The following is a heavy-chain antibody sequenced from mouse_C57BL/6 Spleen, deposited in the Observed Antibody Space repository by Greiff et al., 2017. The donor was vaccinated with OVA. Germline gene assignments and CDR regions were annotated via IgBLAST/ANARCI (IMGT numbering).Heavy chain of an antibody. D-gene: IGHD2-2*01. J-gene: IGHJ1*03. CDR1: GYTFTDYN. V-gene: IGHV1-22*01. Sequence: EVQLQQSGPELVKPGASVKMSCKASGYTFTDYNMHWVKQSHGKSLEWIGYINPNNGGTSYNQKFKGKATLTVNKSSSTAYMELRSLTSEDSAVYYCAMWSRRGWYFDVWGTGTTVTVSS. CDR2: INPNNGGT. CDR3: AMWSRRGWYFDV.